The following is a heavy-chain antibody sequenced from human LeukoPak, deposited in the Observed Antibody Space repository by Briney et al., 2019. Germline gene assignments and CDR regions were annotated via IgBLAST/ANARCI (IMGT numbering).Heavy chain of an antibody. Sequence: PGGSLRLSCAASGFTFTDHYMTWIRQAPGRGLEWVAYADNSGSATYYADSVQGRFTISRDNAKKSLFLQMNSLRAEDTAVYYCARDPGTIFDVLNYHFDNWGQGTLVTVSS. CDR3: ARDPGTIFDVLNYHFDN. J-gene: IGHJ4*02. D-gene: IGHD3-3*01. CDR1: GFTFTDHY. V-gene: IGHV3-11*01. CDR2: ADNSGSAT.